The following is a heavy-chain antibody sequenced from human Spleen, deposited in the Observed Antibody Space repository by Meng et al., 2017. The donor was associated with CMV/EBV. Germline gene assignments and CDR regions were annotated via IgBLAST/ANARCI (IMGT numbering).Heavy chain of an antibody. Sequence: GESLKISCAASGYLFSGSAIHWVRQASGKGLEWVGRIRTKSNGYAAEYGVSVKGRFTVSRDDSQNTAYLQMDSLKIEDTAVYYCTRLWSTGGFDPWGQGTLVTVSS. CDR1: GYLFSGSA. D-gene: IGHD2-2*01. CDR2: IRTKSNGYAA. V-gene: IGHV3-73*01. CDR3: TRLWSTGGFDP. J-gene: IGHJ5*02.